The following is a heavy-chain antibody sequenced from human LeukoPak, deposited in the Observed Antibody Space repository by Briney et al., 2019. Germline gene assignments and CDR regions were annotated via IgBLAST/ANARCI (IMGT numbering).Heavy chain of an antibody. V-gene: IGHV4-34*01. J-gene: IGHJ6*03. CDR3: AREESYYYYMDV. CDR2: INHSGST. CDR1: GGSISSYY. Sequence: PSETLSLTCTVSGGSISSYYWSWIRQPPGKGLEWIGEINHSGSTNYNPSLKSRVTISVDTSKNQFSLKLSSVTAADTAVYYCAREESYYYYMDVWGKGTTVTVSS.